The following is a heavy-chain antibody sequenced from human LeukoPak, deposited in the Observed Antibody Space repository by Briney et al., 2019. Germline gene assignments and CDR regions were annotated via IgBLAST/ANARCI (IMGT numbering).Heavy chain of an antibody. J-gene: IGHJ4*02. Sequence: ASVKVSCKASGYTFTGYYMHWVRQAPGQGLEWMGWINPNSGGTNYAQKFQGRVTLTRDTSISTAYMELSSLRSEDTAVYYCATDHAAAGSGFDYWGQGTLVTVSS. CDR2: INPNSGGT. V-gene: IGHV1-2*02. CDR1: GYTFTGYY. CDR3: ATDHAAAGSGFDY. D-gene: IGHD6-13*01.